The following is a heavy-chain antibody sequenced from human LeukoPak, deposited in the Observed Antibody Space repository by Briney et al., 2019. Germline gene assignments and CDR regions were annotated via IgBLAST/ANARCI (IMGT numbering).Heavy chain of an antibody. CDR1: GFTFSDHY. Sequence: PGGSLRLSCAASGFTFSDHYMDWVRQAPGKGLEWVGRSRNKASTYTTEYAASVKGRFTVPRDDSKNSVYLQMNSLKTEDTAVYYCTRSDSSGYVNYWGQGTLVTVSS. D-gene: IGHD3-22*01. J-gene: IGHJ4*02. V-gene: IGHV3-72*01. CDR2: SRNKASTYTT. CDR3: TRSDSSGYVNY.